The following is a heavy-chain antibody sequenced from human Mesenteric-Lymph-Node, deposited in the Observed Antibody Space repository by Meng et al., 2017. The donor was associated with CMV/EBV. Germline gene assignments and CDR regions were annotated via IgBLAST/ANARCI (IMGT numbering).Heavy chain of an antibody. CDR2: IKSKTDGGTT. J-gene: IGHJ5*02. Sequence: NGWMSWVRQAPGKGLEWVGRIKSKTDGGTTDYAAPVKGRFTISRDDSKNTLYLQINSLKTEDTAVYYCNTDPHYDILTGYRKNWLDPWGQGTLVTVSS. CDR3: NTDPHYDILTGYRKNWLDP. CDR1: NGW. D-gene: IGHD3-9*01. V-gene: IGHV3-15*01.